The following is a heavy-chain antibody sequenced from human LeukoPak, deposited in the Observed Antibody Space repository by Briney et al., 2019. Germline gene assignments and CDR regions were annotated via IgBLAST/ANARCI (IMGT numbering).Heavy chain of an antibody. CDR1: GFTFSSYA. J-gene: IGHJ5*02. CDR3: AKASGYCSSTSCSIGWFDP. V-gene: IGHV3-23*01. D-gene: IGHD2-2*03. CDR2: ISGSGGST. Sequence: GGSLRLSCAASGFTFSSYAMSWVRQAPGKGLEWVSTISGSGGSTYSADSVKGRFTIPRDNSKNTLYLQMNSLRAGDTAVYYCAKASGYCSSTSCSIGWFDPWGQGTLVTVSS.